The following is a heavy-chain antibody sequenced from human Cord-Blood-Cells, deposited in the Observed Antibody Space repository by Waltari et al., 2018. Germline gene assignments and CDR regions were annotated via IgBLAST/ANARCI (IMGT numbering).Heavy chain of an antibody. V-gene: IGHV4-39*01. CDR2: FYYSGST. CDR3: ARHQTGDLTNFDL. J-gene: IGHJ2*01. D-gene: IGHD7-27*01. Sequence: QLQLQESGPGLVKPSETLSLTCTVSGGSISSSSYYWGWIRQPPGKGLEWIGSFYYSGSTYYNPSRKSRVTISVDTSKNQFSLKLSSVTAADTAVYYCARHQTGDLTNFDLWGRGTLVTVSS. CDR1: GGSISSSSYY.